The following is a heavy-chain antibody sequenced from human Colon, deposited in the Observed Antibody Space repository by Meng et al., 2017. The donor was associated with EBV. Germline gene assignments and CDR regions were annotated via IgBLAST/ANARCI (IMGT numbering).Heavy chain of an antibody. CDR1: GGSINSGDYY. J-gene: IGHJ4*02. CDR3: ARNYYFDY. V-gene: IGHV4-30-4*01. CDR2: IYYTGST. Sequence: QGRLQVSGPGLVKPSQTLSLTCTVSGGSINSGDYYWSWIRQPPGKGLEWIGYIYYTGSTYYNPSLKSRVTISMGTSKNQFSLRLSSVTAADTAVYYCARNYYFDYWGQGTLVTVSS.